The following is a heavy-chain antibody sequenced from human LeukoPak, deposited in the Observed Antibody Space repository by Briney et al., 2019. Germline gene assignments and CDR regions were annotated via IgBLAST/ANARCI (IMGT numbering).Heavy chain of an antibody. V-gene: IGHV1-24*01. Sequence: ASVKVSCKVSGYTLTELSMHWVRQAPGKGLEWMGGFDPEDGETIYAQKFQGRVTMTEDTSTDTAYMELSSLRSEDTAVYYCATGRPYYDYVWGSYRQRGVFDYWGQGTLVTVSS. CDR1: GYTLTELS. D-gene: IGHD3-16*02. CDR3: ATGRPYYDYVWGSYRQRGVFDY. CDR2: FDPEDGET. J-gene: IGHJ4*02.